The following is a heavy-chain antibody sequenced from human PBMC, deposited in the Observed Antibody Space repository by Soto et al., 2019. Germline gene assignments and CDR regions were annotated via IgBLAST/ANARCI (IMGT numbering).Heavy chain of an antibody. Sequence: ASVKVSCKASGYTFTSYGISWVRQAPGQGLEWMGWISAYNGNTNYAQKLQGRVTMTTDTSTSTAYMELRSLRPDDTAVYYCAREASYDAAAGLNWFDPWGQGTLVTVSS. J-gene: IGHJ5*02. CDR2: ISAYNGNT. D-gene: IGHD6-13*01. CDR3: AREASYDAAAGLNWFDP. V-gene: IGHV1-18*04. CDR1: GYTFTSYG.